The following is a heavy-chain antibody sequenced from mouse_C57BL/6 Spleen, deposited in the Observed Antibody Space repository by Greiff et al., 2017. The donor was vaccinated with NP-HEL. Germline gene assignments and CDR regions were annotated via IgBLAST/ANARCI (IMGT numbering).Heavy chain of an antibody. CDR3: ARKDYYGSSHGWYFDV. J-gene: IGHJ1*03. CDR2: IYPGDGDT. Sequence: QVHVKQSGAELVKPGASVKISCKASGYAFSSYWMNWVKQRPGKGLEWIGQIYPGDGDTNYNGKFKGKATLTADKSSSTAYMQLSSLTSEDSAVYFCARKDYYGSSHGWYFDVWGTGTTVTVSS. D-gene: IGHD1-1*01. CDR1: GYAFSSYW. V-gene: IGHV1-80*01.